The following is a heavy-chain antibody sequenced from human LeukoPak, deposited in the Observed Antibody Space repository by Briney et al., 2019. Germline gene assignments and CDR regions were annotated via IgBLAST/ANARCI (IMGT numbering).Heavy chain of an antibody. D-gene: IGHD1-14*01. CDR3: ARDPGSSAFDL. J-gene: IGHJ4*02. CDR2: IDRDGGVR. V-gene: IGHV3-7*01. Sequence: GGSPRLSCAASGFTFSSYAMSWVRQTPENGLESVGNIDRDGGVRNYMDSLKGRCTISRDNGKKSLYLEINSLRADDTAVYYCARDPGSSAFDLWGRGALVTVSS. CDR1: GFTFSSYA.